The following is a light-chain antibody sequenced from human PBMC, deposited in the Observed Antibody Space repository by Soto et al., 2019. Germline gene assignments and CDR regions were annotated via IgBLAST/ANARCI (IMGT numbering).Light chain of an antibody. Sequence: EIVLTQSPGTLSFSPVERATLSCMASQSLTSRYLAWYQQKPGQAPRLLIYDSSNRATGIPARFSGSGSGTDFTLTISSLEPEDFAVYYCHKRQSWPRTCGQGTKGDIK. J-gene: IGKJ1*01. V-gene: IGKV3-11*01. CDR2: DSS. CDR3: HKRQSWPRT. CDR1: QSLTSRY.